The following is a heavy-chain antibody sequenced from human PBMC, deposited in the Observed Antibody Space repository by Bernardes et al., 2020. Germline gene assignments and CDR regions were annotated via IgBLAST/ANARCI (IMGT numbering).Heavy chain of an antibody. Sequence: ASVKVSCKASGYTFTGYYMHWVRQAPGQGLEWMGRINPNSGGTNYAQKFQGRVTMTRDTSISTAYMELSRLRSDDTAVYYCAREEDIVVVVAAPGAFDIWGQGTMVTVSS. D-gene: IGHD2-15*01. V-gene: IGHV1-2*06. J-gene: IGHJ3*02. CDR3: AREEDIVVVVAAPGAFDI. CDR1: GYTFTGYY. CDR2: INPNSGGT.